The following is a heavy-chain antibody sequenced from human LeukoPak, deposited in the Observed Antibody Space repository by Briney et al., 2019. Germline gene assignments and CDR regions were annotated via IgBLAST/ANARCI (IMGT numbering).Heavy chain of an antibody. V-gene: IGHV3-15*01. J-gene: IGHJ4*02. Sequence: GGSLRLSCAASGFTFSNAWMSWVRQAPGKGLEWVGRIKSKTDGGITDYAAPVKGRFTISRDDSKNTLYLQMNSLKTEDTAVYYCTTDKLREGGADFAPFDYWGQGTLVTVSS. CDR3: TTDKLREGGADFAPFDY. CDR1: GFTFSNAW. D-gene: IGHD1-26*01. CDR2: IKSKTDGGIT.